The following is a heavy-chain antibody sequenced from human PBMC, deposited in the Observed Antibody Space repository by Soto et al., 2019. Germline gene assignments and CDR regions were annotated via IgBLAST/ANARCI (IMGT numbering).Heavy chain of an antibody. J-gene: IGHJ4*02. CDR1: GFTFSSYA. V-gene: IGHV3-23*01. CDR2: ISGSGGST. CDR3: AKVRVGCSSTSCYGFDY. Sequence: EVQLLESGGGLVQPGGSLRLSCAASGFTFSSYAMSWVRQAPGKGLEWVSAISGSGGSTYYADSVKGRFTISRDNPKNSLYLQMTSLRAEDTAVYYCAKVRVGCSSTSCYGFDYWGQGTLVTVSS. D-gene: IGHD2-2*01.